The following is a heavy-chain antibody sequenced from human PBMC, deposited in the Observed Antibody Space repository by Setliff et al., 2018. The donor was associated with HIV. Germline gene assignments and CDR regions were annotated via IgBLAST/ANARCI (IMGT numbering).Heavy chain of an antibody. CDR3: AKDYTATFWEYNWFDL. V-gene: IGHV3-23*01. CDR2: ISGSGDST. D-gene: IGHD3-3*01. CDR1: GFTFSYHA. J-gene: IGHJ5*02. Sequence: GGSLRLSCAASGFTFSYHAMTWVRQAPGKGLEWVSGISGSGDSTYYAASVKGRFIISRDNSKDILSLQMNSVRAEDMGLYFCAKDYTATFWEYNWFDLWGQGILVTV.